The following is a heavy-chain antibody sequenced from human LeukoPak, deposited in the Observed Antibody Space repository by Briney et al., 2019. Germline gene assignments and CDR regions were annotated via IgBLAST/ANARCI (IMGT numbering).Heavy chain of an antibody. CDR3: AKTYYYDSSGSPYYYYYYMDV. CDR1: GYTFTGYY. V-gene: IGHV1-69*13. D-gene: IGHD3-22*01. CDR2: IIPIFGTA. Sequence: ASVKVSCKASGYTFTGYYMHWVRQAPGQGLEWMGGIIPIFGTANYAQKFQGRVTITADESTSTAYMELSSLRSEDTAVYYCAKTYYYDSSGSPYYYYYYMDVWGKGTTVTISS. J-gene: IGHJ6*03.